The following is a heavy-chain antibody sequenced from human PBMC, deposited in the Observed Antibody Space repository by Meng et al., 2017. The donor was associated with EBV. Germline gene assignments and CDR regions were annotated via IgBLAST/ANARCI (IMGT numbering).Heavy chain of an antibody. V-gene: IGHV4-4*02. CDR2: IYHSDGT. CDR1: GGSISSSIW. D-gene: IGHD6-13*01. Sequence: VQREESDPAMATPSVTLSLTCALSGGSISSSIWWSWVRQPPGKGLEWIREIYHSDGTNYNPTLKSRVTISVDKSKNQFSIKLSSVTAADTAVYYCVGTRTGTPVYWGQGTLVTVSS. J-gene: IGHJ4*02. CDR3: VGTRTGTPVY.